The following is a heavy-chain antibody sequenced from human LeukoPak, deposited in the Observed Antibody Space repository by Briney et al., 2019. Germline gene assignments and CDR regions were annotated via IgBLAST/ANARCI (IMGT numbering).Heavy chain of an antibody. CDR1: GFIFGASW. CDR3: ASGSGSYRTPYYYMDV. J-gene: IGHJ6*03. Sequence: GGSLRLSCTGPGFIFGASWMSWVRQAPGKGLEWVSVIYSGGSTYYADSVKGRFTISRDNSKNTLYLQMNSLRAEDTAVYYCASGSGSYRTPYYYMDVWGTGTTVTVSS. D-gene: IGHD3-10*01. CDR2: IYSGGST. V-gene: IGHV3-53*01.